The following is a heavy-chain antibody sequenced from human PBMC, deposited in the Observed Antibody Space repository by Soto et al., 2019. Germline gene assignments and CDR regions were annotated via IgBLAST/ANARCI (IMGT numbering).Heavy chain of an antibody. V-gene: IGHV4-59*01. Sequence: PSETLSLTCTVSGGSISSYYWSWIRQPPGKGLEWIGYIYYSGSTNYNPSLKSRATISVDTSKNQFSLKLSSVTAADTAVYYCARPHGGSSGWDNWFDPWGQGTLVTVSS. CDR2: IYYSGST. D-gene: IGHD6-25*01. J-gene: IGHJ5*02. CDR1: GGSISSYY. CDR3: ARPHGGSSGWDNWFDP.